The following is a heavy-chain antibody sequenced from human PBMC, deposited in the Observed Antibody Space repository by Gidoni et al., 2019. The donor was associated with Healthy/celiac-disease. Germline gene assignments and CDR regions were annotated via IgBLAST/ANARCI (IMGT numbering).Heavy chain of an antibody. CDR3: ARDKRFLEWFKGPERFFDY. D-gene: IGHD3-3*01. CDR2: ISSSSSTI. Sequence: EVQLVESGGGLVQPGGSLRLSCAASGFTFSSYSMNWVRQAPGKGLEWVSYISSSSSTIYYADSVKGRFTISRDNAKNSLYLQMNSLRDEDTAVYYCARDKRFLEWFKGPERFFDYWGQGTLVTVSS. CDR1: GFTFSSYS. J-gene: IGHJ4*02. V-gene: IGHV3-48*02.